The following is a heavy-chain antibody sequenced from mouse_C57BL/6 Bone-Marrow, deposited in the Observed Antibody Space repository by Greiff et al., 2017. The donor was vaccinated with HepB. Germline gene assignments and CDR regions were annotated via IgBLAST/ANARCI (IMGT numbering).Heavy chain of an antibody. D-gene: IGHD2-4*01. Sequence: EVMLVESGGGLVKPGGSLKLSCAASGFTFSDYGMHWVRQAPEKGLEWVAYISSGSNTIYYADTVKGRFTISRDNAKNPLFMQMTSLRSEDTAMYYCASPYYDYDEVGAMDFWGRGTSVTVSS. CDR3: ASPYYDYDEVGAMDF. CDR2: ISSGSNTI. V-gene: IGHV5-17*01. CDR1: GFTFSDYG. J-gene: IGHJ4*01.